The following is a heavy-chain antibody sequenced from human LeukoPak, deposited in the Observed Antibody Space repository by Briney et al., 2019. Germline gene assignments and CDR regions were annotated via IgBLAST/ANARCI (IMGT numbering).Heavy chain of an antibody. D-gene: IGHD3-3*01. Sequence: SETLSLTCTVSGGSISNYWWSWIRQPPGKGLEWIGYIYYSGSTNYNPSLKSRVTISVDTSKNQFSLKLSSVTAADTAVYYCARTYYDFWSGSRYWYFQLWGRGTLVTVSS. CDR3: ARTYYDFWSGSRYWYFQL. CDR1: GGSISNYW. V-gene: IGHV4-59*08. J-gene: IGHJ2*01. CDR2: IYYSGST.